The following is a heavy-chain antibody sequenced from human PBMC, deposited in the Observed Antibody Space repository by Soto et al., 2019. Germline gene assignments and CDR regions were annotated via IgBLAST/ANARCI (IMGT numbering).Heavy chain of an antibody. J-gene: IGHJ4*02. CDR1: GYTFTIYA. CDR3: ASGGIDGITIFGVVPRIDY. D-gene: IGHD3-3*01. V-gene: IGHV1-3*01. CDR2: INAGNGNT. Sequence: ASVKVSCKASGYTFTIYAMRWVRQAPGQRLEWMGWINAGNGNTKYSQKFQGRVTITRDTSASTAYMELSSLRSEDTAVYYCASGGIDGITIFGVVPRIDYWGQGTLVTVSS.